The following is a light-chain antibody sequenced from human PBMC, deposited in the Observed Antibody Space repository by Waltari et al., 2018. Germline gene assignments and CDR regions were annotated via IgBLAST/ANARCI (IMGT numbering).Light chain of an antibody. Sequence: EIVLTPSPATLSLSPGERATLSCRTSQSVSRYLAWYKHKHGQAPRLLIYGASNRATGIPARFSGSGSGTDFTLTISSLEPEDFAVYYCHYRSNWPPPWTFGQGTKVEIK. CDR2: GAS. V-gene: IGKV3-11*01. CDR1: QSVSRY. CDR3: HYRSNWPPPWT. J-gene: IGKJ1*01.